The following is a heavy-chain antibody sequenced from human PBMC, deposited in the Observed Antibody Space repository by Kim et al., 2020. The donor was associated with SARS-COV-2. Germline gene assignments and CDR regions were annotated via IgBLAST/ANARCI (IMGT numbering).Heavy chain of an antibody. CDR3: ARHALWSPVGALDY. J-gene: IGHJ4*02. CDR2: IYYSGST. V-gene: IGHV4-39*01. CDR1: GGSISSSSYY. Sequence: SETLSLTCTVSGGSISSSSYYWGWIRQPPGKGLEWIGSIYYSGSTYYNPSLKSRVTISVDTSKNQFSLKLSSVTAADTAVYYCARHALWSPVGALDYWGQGTLVTVSS. D-gene: IGHD2-21*01.